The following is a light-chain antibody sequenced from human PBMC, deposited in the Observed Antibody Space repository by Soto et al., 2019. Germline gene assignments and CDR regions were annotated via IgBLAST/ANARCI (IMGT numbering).Light chain of an antibody. J-gene: IGKJ1*01. V-gene: IGKV1-39*01. CDR2: AAS. CDR3: QQSYSISWT. CDR1: QSIVNY. Sequence: DIQMTQSPSSLSASVGDRVTITCRASQSIVNYLNWYQQKPGKAPELLIYAASSLHSGVPSRFSGSGSGTDFTLTISSLQPEDFAAYYCQQSYSISWTFGQGTKVDIK.